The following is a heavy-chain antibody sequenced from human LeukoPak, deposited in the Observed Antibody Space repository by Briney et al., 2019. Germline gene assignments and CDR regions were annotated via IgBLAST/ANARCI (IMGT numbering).Heavy chain of an antibody. D-gene: IGHD5-18*01. V-gene: IGHV3-7*01. CDR1: GFTFSSYW. CDR2: INHNGNVN. J-gene: IGHJ4*02. CDR3: AREPRGYSYGL. Sequence: GGSLRLSCAASGFTFSSYWMNWARQAPGKGLEWVASINHNGNVNYYVDSVKGRFTISRDNAKNSLYLQMNGLRAEDTAVYYCAREPRGYSYGLWGRGTLVTVSS.